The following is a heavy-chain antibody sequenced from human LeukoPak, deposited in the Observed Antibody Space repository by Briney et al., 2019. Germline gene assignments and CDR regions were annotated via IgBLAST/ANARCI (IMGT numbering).Heavy chain of an antibody. D-gene: IGHD6-19*01. J-gene: IGHJ3*02. V-gene: IGHV3-23*01. Sequence: GGSLRLSCAASGFTFSSYAMSWVRQAPGKGLEWVSAISGSGGSTYYADSVKGRFTISRDNSKNTLSLQMNDLRAEDTAVYYCARESHWGSGWSAFDIWGQGTMVTVSS. CDR3: ARESHWGSGWSAFDI. CDR1: GFTFSSYA. CDR2: ISGSGGST.